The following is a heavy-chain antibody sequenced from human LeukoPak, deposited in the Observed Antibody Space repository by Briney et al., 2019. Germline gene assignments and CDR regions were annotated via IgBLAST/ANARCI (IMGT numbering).Heavy chain of an antibody. CDR1: GFTFSSYS. Sequence: GGSLRLSCAASGFTFSSYSMNWVRQAPGKGLEWVSSISSSSSYIYYADSVKGRFTISRDNAKNSLYLQMNSLRAEDTAVYYCARDQVTTVKSGYYYYMDVWGKGTTVTISS. V-gene: IGHV3-21*01. CDR3: ARDQVTTVKSGYYYYMDV. CDR2: ISSSSSYI. D-gene: IGHD4-11*01. J-gene: IGHJ6*03.